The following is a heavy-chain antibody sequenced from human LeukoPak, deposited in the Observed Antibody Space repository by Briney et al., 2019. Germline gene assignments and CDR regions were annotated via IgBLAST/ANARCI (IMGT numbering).Heavy chain of an antibody. J-gene: IGHJ6*03. Sequence: GASVKVSCKASGGTFSSYAISWVRQAPGQGLEWMGRIIPIFGTANYAQKFQARVTITTDESTSTAYMELSSLRSEDTAVYYCARGVPIRDYYYYYMDVSGKGTTVTVSS. V-gene: IGHV1-69*05. CDR3: ARGVPIRDYYYYYMDV. CDR2: IIPIFGTA. D-gene: IGHD5-24*01. CDR1: GGTFSSYA.